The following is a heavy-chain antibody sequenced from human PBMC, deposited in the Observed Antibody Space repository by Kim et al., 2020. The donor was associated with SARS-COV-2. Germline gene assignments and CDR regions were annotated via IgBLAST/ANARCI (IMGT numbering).Heavy chain of an antibody. J-gene: IGHJ4*02. CDR2: STT. CDR3: ARGSQQLIN. V-gene: IGHV3-74*01. Sequence: STTNYAASGQGRYTISRDNAKNTLYLQMTSLRAEDTAVYYCARGSQQLINWGQGTLVTVSS. D-gene: IGHD6-13*01.